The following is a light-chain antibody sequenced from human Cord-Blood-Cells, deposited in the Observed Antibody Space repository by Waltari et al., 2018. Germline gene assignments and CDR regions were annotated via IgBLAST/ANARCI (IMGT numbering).Light chain of an antibody. J-gene: IGKJ5*01. CDR2: CAS. Sequence: DIVLTQSPGTLSLSPGARATLSCRASQSVSSSYFTWYQQKPGQAPRLLIYCASSRATGIPDRFSGSGSGTDFTLTISRLEPEDFAVYYCQQYGSSPPITFGQGTRLEIK. CDR3: QQYGSSPPIT. V-gene: IGKV3-20*01. CDR1: QSVSSSY.